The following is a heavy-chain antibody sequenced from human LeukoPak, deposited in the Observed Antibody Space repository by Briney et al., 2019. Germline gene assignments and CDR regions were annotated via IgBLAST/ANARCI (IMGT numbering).Heavy chain of an antibody. D-gene: IGHD3-10*02. Sequence: GGPLRLSCAASGFTFSSYGMNWVRQAPGKGLEWVSYISSSGSTIYYADSVKGRFTISRDNAKNSLYLQMNSLRAEDTAVYYCAELGITMIGGVWGKGTTVTISS. V-gene: IGHV3-48*03. CDR3: AELGITMIGGV. CDR1: GFTFSSYG. J-gene: IGHJ6*04. CDR2: ISSSGSTI.